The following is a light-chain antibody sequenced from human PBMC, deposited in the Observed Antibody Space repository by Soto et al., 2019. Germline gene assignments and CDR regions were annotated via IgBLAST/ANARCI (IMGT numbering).Light chain of an antibody. CDR1: QSLVFSAGNTY. CDR2: KVS. V-gene: IGKV2-30*01. J-gene: IGKJ1*01. CDR3: MQGTRWLWT. Sequence: VLTQSPLSLPAALGQPASISCRSSQSLVFSAGNTYLHWFQQTPGQSPRSLICKVSNPDSRVTGSFSGSGSCADYILKISRVVAEDVGVYYYMQGTRWLWTFGRGTKVEIK.